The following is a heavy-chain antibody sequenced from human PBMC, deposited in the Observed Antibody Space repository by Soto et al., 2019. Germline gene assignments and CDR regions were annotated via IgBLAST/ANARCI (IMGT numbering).Heavy chain of an antibody. CDR3: ARGEIAAAGYYYYYGMDV. CDR1: GYTFTGYY. D-gene: IGHD6-13*01. Sequence: GASVEVSCKASGYTFTGYYMHWVRQAPGQGLEWMGWINPNSGGTNYAQKFQGWVTMTRDTSISTAYMELSRLRSDDTAVYYCARGEIAAAGYYYYYGMDVWGQGTTVTVS. J-gene: IGHJ6*02. V-gene: IGHV1-2*04. CDR2: INPNSGGT.